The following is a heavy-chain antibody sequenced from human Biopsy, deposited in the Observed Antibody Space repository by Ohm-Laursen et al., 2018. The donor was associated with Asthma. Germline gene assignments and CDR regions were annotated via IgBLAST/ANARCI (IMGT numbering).Heavy chain of an antibody. J-gene: IGHJ4*02. V-gene: IGHV4-39*01. CDR1: GGSITSSSYY. Sequence: SETLSLTCLVSGGSITSSSYYWGWIRQPPGKGMEWIGSMYHSGSPYYHPSLKSRATISVDTSKNQLSLKMSFVTAADTAVYFCVRHQYSSSWSTFDYWGQGALVTVSS. CDR3: VRHQYSSSWSTFDY. D-gene: IGHD3-22*01. CDR2: MYHSGSP.